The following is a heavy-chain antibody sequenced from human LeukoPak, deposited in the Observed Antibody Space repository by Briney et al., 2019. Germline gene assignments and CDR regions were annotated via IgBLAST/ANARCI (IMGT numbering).Heavy chain of an antibody. J-gene: IGHJ6*02. CDR1: GFTFSSYA. CDR2: ISGSGGST. CDR3: AKVVFRCGDSCYRYYYGMDV. V-gene: IGHV3-23*01. Sequence: GGSLRLSCAASGFTFSSYAMTWVRQAPGKGLEWVSAISGSGGSTYYADSVKGRFTISRDNSKNTLYLQMNSLRAEDTAVYYCAKVVFRCGDSCYRYYYGMDVWGQGTAVTVSS. D-gene: IGHD2-15*01.